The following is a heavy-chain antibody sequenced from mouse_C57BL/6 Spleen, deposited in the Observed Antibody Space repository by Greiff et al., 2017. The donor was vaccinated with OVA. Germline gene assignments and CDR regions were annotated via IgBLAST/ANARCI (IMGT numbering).Heavy chain of an antibody. CDR2: ISYDGSN. CDR3: ARDYYDYPFDY. Sequence: EVQLQESGPGLVKPSQSLSLTCSVTGYSITSGYYWNWIRQFPGNKLEWMGYISYDGSNNYNPSLKNRISITRDTSKNQFFLKLNSVTTEDTATYYGARDYYDYPFDYWGQGTTLTVSS. CDR1: GYSITSGYY. D-gene: IGHD2-4*01. J-gene: IGHJ2*01. V-gene: IGHV3-6*01.